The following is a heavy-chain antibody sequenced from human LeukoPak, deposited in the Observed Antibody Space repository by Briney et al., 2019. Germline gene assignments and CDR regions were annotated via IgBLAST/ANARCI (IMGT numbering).Heavy chain of an antibody. Sequence: SETLPLTCTVSGGSISSSSYYWGWIRQPPGKGLEWIGSIYYSGSTYYNPSLKSRVTISVDTSKNQFSLKLSSVTAADTAVYYCAAAYYDSSGYYNYWGQGTLVTVSS. D-gene: IGHD3-22*01. CDR1: GGSISSSSYY. J-gene: IGHJ4*02. V-gene: IGHV4-39*07. CDR3: AAAYYDSSGYYNY. CDR2: IYYSGST.